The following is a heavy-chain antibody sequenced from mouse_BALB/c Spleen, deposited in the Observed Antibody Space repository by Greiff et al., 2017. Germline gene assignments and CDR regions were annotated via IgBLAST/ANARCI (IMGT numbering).Heavy chain of an antibody. CDR2: ISYSGST. D-gene: IGHD2-4*01. J-gene: IGHJ4*01. CDR1: GYSITSDYA. Sequence: VQLQESGPGLVKPSQSLSLTCTVTGYSITSDYAWNWIRQFPGNKLEWMGYISYSGSTSYNPSLKSRISITRDTSKNQFFLQLNSVTTEDTATYYCARSGGLRRDYYAMDYWGQGTSVTVSS. V-gene: IGHV3-2*02. CDR3: ARSGGLRRDYYAMDY.